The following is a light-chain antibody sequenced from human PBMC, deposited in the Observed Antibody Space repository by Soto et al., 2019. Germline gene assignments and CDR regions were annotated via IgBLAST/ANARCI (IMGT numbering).Light chain of an antibody. CDR2: KTS. CDR3: QQYNTYPWT. Sequence: EIQMTQSPSTLSASVGDRVTITRRASHYVSSSLAWYQQKPGKAPKLLIYKTSILESGVPSRFSGSASGPEFTLSISSLQPDDFATYWCQQYNTYPWTFGQGTKVDFK. CDR1: HYVSSS. V-gene: IGKV1-5*03. J-gene: IGKJ1*01.